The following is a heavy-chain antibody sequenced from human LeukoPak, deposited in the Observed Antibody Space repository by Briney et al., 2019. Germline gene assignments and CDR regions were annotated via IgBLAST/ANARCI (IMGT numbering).Heavy chain of an antibody. D-gene: IGHD5-18*01. V-gene: IGHV1-2*06. CDR3: AGAQLWFSNAFDI. J-gene: IGHJ3*02. CDR2: INPNSGGT. Sequence: ASVNVSFKASGYTFTGYYMHWVRQAPGQGLEWMGRINPNSGGTNYAQKFQGRFTMTRDTSISTAYMELSRLRSDDTAVYYCAGAQLWFSNAFDIWGQGTMVTVSS. CDR1: GYTFTGYY.